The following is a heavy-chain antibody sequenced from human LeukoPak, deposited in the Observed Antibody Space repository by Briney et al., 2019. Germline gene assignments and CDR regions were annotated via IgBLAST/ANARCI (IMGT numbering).Heavy chain of an antibody. V-gene: IGHV4-34*01. J-gene: IGHJ6*03. CDR1: GGSFSGYY. CDR2: INHSGST. D-gene: IGHD5-18*01. Sequence: ASETLSLTCAVYGGSFSGYYWSWIRQPPGKGLEWIGEINHSGSTNYNPSHKSRVTISGDTCKNQFSLKLIYLTAADTAVYFCARVGYRYVINDWSRTGLGAYATKNSYHMDVWGKGTTVTVSS. CDR3: ARVGYRYVINDWSRTGLGAYATKNSYHMDV.